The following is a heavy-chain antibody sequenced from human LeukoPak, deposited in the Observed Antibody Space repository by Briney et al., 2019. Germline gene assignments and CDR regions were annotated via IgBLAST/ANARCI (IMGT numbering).Heavy chain of an antibody. D-gene: IGHD2-8*01. V-gene: IGHV1-69*13. CDR3: ARDRGDVDRTVYYYYYLDV. Sequence: ASVKVSCKASGGTFSTYGFNWVRQAPGQGLEWMGGIIPMFGVANYAQKFQGRVTIIADESTSIVYMELSSLRSEDTAVYYCARDRGDVDRTVYYYYYLDVWGKGTTVTVSS. J-gene: IGHJ6*03. CDR1: GGTFSTYG. CDR2: IIPMFGVA.